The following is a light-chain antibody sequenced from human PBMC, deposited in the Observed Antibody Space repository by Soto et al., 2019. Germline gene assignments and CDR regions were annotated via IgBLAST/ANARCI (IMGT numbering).Light chain of an antibody. CDR1: QSVRSN. Sequence: IVMTQSPATLSVSPGDRATLSCRASQSVRSNLAWYQHKPGQAPRLLIFGASARATGTPARFSGSGSGTELTLTISSLQSEDFAVYYCQHYNNWPASLTFGGGTKVEIK. V-gene: IGKV3-15*01. CDR2: GAS. J-gene: IGKJ4*01. CDR3: QHYNNWPASLT.